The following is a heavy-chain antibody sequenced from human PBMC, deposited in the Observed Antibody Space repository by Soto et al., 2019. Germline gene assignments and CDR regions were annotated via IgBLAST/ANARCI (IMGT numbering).Heavy chain of an antibody. CDR1: GGTFSSYA. D-gene: IGHD2-2*01. Sequence: LVKVYCKTSGGTFSSYAISWVRKANGQGLEWMGGIIPIFGTANYAQKFQGRVTITADESTSTAYMELSSLRSEDTAVYYCARGSDIVVVPAARFYYYGMDVWGQGTTVTVSS. CDR3: ARGSDIVVVPAARFYYYGMDV. V-gene: IGHV1-69*13. CDR2: IIPIFGTA. J-gene: IGHJ6*02.